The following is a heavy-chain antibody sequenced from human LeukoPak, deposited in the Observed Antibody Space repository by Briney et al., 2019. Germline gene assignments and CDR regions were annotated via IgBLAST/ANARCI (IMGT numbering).Heavy chain of an antibody. D-gene: IGHD3-10*01. CDR1: GGSISSYY. V-gene: IGHV4-59*01. CDR2: IYYSGST. Sequence: SETLSLTCTVSGGSISSYYWSWIRQPPGKGLEWIGYIYYSGSTNYNPSLKSRVTISVDTSKNQFSLKLSSVTAADTAVYYCARNYYGSERFWEKNNWFDPWGQGTLVTVSS. J-gene: IGHJ5*02. CDR3: ARNYYGSERFWEKNNWFDP.